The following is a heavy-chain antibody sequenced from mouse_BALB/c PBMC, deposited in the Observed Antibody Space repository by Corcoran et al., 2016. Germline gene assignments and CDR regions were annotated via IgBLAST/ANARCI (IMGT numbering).Heavy chain of an antibody. CDR3: ARRPPIYYGNHAMDY. CDR2: INTHSGVP. D-gene: IGHD2-1*01. V-gene: IGHV9-4*02. Sequence: QIQLVQSGPELKKPGETVRISCKASGYTFTTAGMQWVQKMPGKGLKWIGWINTHSGVPKYAEDFKGRFAFSLETSASTAYLQISNLKNEDTATYFCARRPPIYYGNHAMDYWGQGTSVTVSS. J-gene: IGHJ4*01. CDR1: GYTFTTAG.